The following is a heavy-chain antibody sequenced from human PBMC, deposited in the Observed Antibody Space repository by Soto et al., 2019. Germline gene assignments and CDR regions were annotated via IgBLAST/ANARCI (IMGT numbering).Heavy chain of an antibody. Sequence: QVQLVESGGGVVQPGGSLRLSCAGSEVTFSTYAMHWVRQAPGKGLEWVAVISFDGSTRFYTDSVQGRFTVSRDNSKNTLYLQMDSLRPEDTAVYYCARDSYSRGIYNWFDPWGQGTLVTVSS. CDR2: ISFDGSTR. CDR1: EVTFSTYA. V-gene: IGHV3-30-3*01. D-gene: IGHD4-4*01. J-gene: IGHJ5*02. CDR3: ARDSYSRGIYNWFDP.